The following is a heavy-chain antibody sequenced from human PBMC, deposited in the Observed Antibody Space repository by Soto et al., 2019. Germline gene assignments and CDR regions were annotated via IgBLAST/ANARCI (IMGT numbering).Heavy chain of an antibody. CDR3: ARDRGSSGMFELDV. CDR1: QFPFDVYS. J-gene: IGHJ3*01. V-gene: IGHV3-48*02. Sequence: PGGSLRLSCVASQFPFDVYSMHWVRQAPGKGLEWVSYIRHTTSATFYADAVKGRFTISRDNRKNSLFLRMNSLRDDDTGVYFCARDRGSSGMFELDVWGPGTLVTVSS. CDR2: IRHTTSAT. D-gene: IGHD6-19*01.